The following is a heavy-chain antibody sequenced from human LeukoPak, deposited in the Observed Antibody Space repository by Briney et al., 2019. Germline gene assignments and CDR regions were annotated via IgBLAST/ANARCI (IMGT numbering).Heavy chain of an antibody. D-gene: IGHD5-24*01. CDR3: ARVLDGYKYYFDY. J-gene: IGHJ4*02. CDR1: GGSISSYY. V-gene: IGHV4-59*01. CDR2: IYYSGST. Sequence: SETLSLTCTVSGGSISSYYWSWIRQPPGKGLEWIGYIYYSGSTNYNPFLKSRVTISVDTSKNQFSLKLSSVTAADTAVYYCARVLDGYKYYFDYWGQGTLVTVSS.